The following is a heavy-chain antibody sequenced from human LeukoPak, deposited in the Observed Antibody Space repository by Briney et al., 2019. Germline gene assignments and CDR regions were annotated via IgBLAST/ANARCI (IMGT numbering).Heavy chain of an antibody. J-gene: IGHJ4*02. D-gene: IGHD2-2*01. CDR1: GGTFSSYA. CDR2: IIPIFGTA. CDR3: AAYCSSTSCQLSFDY. Sequence: SVKVSCKASGGTFSSYAISWVRQAPGQGLEWMGGIIPIFGTANYAQKFQGRVTITADESTSTAYTELSSLRSEDTAVYYCAAYCSSTSCQLSFDYWGQGTLVTVSS. V-gene: IGHV1-69*01.